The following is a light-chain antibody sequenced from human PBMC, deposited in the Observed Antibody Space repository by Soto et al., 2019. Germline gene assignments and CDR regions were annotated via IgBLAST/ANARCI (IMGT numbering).Light chain of an antibody. V-gene: IGLV1-47*01. Sequence: QSVLTQPPSASGTPGQRVTISCSGSSSNIGSNYVYWYQQLPGTAPKLLIYRNNQRPSGVPDRFSGSKSGTSASLAISGLRSEDEADYNCAAWDDSLSGPHYVFGTGTKVTVL. CDR3: AAWDDSLSGPHYV. CDR2: RNN. CDR1: SSNIGSNY. J-gene: IGLJ1*01.